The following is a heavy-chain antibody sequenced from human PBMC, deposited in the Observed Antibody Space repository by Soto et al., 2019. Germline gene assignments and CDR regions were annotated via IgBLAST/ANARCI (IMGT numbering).Heavy chain of an antibody. CDR3: ARERRDIVLMVYATPYSAMAV. CDR2: IKQDVSEK. V-gene: IGHV3-7*01. Sequence: GGSLRLSCAASGFTFSSYWMSWVRQAPGKGLEWVANIKQDVSEKYYMDSVNGRFTTSRDTAKNSLYLQMNSLRAEDTAVYFCARERRDIVLMVYATPYSAMAVGGPGTTVTVS. J-gene: IGHJ6*02. D-gene: IGHD2-8*01. CDR1: GFTFSSYW.